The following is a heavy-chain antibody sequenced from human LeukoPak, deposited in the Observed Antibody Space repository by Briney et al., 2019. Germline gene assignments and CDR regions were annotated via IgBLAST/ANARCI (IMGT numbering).Heavy chain of an antibody. CDR1: GFTFSSYW. CDR2: IKQDGSEK. Sequence: SGGSLRLSCAASGFTFSSYWMSWVRQAPGKGLEWVANIKQDGSEKYYVDSVKGRFTISRDNSKNTLYLQMNSLRAEDTAVYYCASRSGLFGELTFDYWGQGTLVTVSS. CDR3: ASRSGLFGELTFDY. J-gene: IGHJ4*02. V-gene: IGHV3-7*01. D-gene: IGHD3-10*01.